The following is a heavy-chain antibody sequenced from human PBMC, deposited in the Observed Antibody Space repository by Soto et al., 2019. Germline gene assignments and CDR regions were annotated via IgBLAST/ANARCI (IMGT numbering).Heavy chain of an antibody. CDR3: ARSIVVVTALDY. D-gene: IGHD2-21*02. J-gene: IGHJ4*02. CDR1: GYTFTSYA. CDR2: INAGNGNT. V-gene: IGHV1-3*05. Sequence: QVQLVQSGAEEKKPGASVKVSCKASGYTFTSYAMHWVRQAPGQRLEWMGGINAGNGNTKYARKFQGRVTITGDTSASPAYMELSSLRSEDTAVYYCARSIVVVTALDYWGLGTLVTVSS.